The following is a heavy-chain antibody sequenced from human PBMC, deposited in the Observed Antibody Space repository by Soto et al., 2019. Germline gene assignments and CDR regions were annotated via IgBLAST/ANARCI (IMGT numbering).Heavy chain of an antibody. CDR2: ISYEGSNK. CDR1: GFTFSSYA. Sequence: QVQLVESGGGVVQPGRSLRLSCAASGFTFSSYAMHWVRQAPGKGLEWVAVISYEGSNKYYADSVKGRFTISRDNSKNTLYLQMNSLRAEDTAVYYCAREGTTVTTLGAYYYYGMDVWGQGTTVTVSS. J-gene: IGHJ6*02. CDR3: AREGTTVTTLGAYYYYGMDV. D-gene: IGHD4-17*01. V-gene: IGHV3-30-3*01.